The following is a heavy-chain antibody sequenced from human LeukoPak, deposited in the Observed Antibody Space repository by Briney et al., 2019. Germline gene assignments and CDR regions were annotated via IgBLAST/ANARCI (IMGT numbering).Heavy chain of an antibody. CDR2: VYPGDPDT. V-gene: IGHV5-51*01. D-gene: IGHD3-22*01. CDR3: ARRSGTYFGTTGYLYFFDY. Sequence: GESLKISCKGSGYSFNTYWIAWVRQMPGKGLEVMGIVYPGDPDTRYSPSFQGQVTISADKSISTAYLQWSSLKASDTAMYYCARRSGTYFGTTGYLYFFDYWGQGALVTVSS. J-gene: IGHJ4*02. CDR1: GYSFNTYW.